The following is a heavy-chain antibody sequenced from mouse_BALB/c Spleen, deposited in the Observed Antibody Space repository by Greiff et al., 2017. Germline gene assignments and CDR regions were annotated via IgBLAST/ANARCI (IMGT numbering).Heavy chain of an antibody. CDR3: ARWDGYYPYAMDY. D-gene: IGHD2-3*01. Sequence: EVMLVESGGGLVQPGGSRKLSCAASGFTFSSFGMHWVRQAPEKGLEWVAYISSGSSTIYYADTVKGRFTISRDNPKNTLFLQMTSLRSEDTAMYYCARWDGYYPYAMDYWGQGTSVTVSS. CDR2: ISSGSSTI. J-gene: IGHJ4*01. V-gene: IGHV5-17*02. CDR1: GFTFSSFG.